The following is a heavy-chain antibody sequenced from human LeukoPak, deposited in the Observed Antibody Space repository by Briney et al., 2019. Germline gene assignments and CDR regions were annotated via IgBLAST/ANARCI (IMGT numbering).Heavy chain of an antibody. J-gene: IGHJ2*01. Sequence: PGRSLRLSCAASGFTFDDYAMHWVRQAPGKGLEWVSGISWNSGSIGYADSVKGRFTISRDNAKNSLYLQMNSLRAEDTALYYCAKDGGDYLSPGYFDLWGRGTLVTVSS. CDR3: AKDGGDYLSPGYFDL. V-gene: IGHV3-9*01. CDR2: ISWNSGSI. D-gene: IGHD4-17*01. CDR1: GFTFDDYA.